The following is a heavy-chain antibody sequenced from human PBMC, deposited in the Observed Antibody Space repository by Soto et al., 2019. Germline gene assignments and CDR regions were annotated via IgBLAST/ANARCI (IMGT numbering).Heavy chain of an antibody. CDR2: IPYDGSNK. J-gene: IGHJ6*02. CDR3: AKDLGAAGTIYGMDV. D-gene: IGHD6-13*01. Sequence: QVQLVESGGGVVQPGRSLRLSCAASGFTFSNFGMHWVRQAPGKGLEWVAVIPYDGSNKYYADSVKGRFTISRDNSKNTLYLQMNSLRGEDTAVYYCAKDLGAAGTIYGMDVWGQGTTVTVSS. V-gene: IGHV3-30*18. CDR1: GFTFSNFG.